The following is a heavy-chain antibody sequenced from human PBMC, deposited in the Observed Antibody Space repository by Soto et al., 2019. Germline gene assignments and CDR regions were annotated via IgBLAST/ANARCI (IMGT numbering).Heavy chain of an antibody. CDR3: XXXXRILGYCSGGSCYFDY. Sequence: EVQLLESGGGLVQPGGSLRLSCAASGFTFSSYAMSWVRQAPGKGLEWVSAISGSGGSTYYADSVKGRFTISRDNSKNTLYLQMISLRAEXTXVXYCXXXXRILGYCSGGSCYFDYWGQGTLVTVSS. D-gene: IGHD2-15*01. V-gene: IGHV3-23*01. CDR1: GFTFSSYA. J-gene: IGHJ4*02. CDR2: ISGSGGST.